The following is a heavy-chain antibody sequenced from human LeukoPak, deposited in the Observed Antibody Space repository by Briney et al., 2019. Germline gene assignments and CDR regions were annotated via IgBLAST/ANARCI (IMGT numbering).Heavy chain of an antibody. J-gene: IGHJ5*02. CDR3: ARVLSGSWDWFDP. V-gene: IGHV3-74*01. Sequence: GGSLRLSCAASGFTFSTSAMTWVRQAPGKGLVWVSRINTDGSRITYADSVKGRFTISGDNAMNTVYLQMNSLRAEDTAVYYCARVLSGSWDWFDPWGQGTLVTVSS. CDR1: GFTFSTSA. D-gene: IGHD3-22*01. CDR2: INTDGSRI.